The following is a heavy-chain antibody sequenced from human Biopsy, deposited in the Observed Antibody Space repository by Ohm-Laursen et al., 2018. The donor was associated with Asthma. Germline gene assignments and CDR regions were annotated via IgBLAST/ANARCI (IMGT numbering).Heavy chain of an antibody. V-gene: IGHV1-58*01. CDR2: IVFASGAT. CDR1: GVALSGYT. CDR3: AAGRTSLQGESLI. D-gene: IGHD2/OR15-2a*01. Sequence: GASVKVSCNASGVALSGYTFEWVRQARGLGLEWIAWIVFASGATSYAQNFQDRLTVTRDMSAGSVSMELRGLSSTDTAVYYCAAGRTSLQGESLIWGQGTLVSVSS. J-gene: IGHJ4*01.